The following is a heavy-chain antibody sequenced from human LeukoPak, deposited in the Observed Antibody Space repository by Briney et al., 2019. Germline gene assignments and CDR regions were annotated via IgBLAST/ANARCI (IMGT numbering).Heavy chain of an antibody. CDR3: ARREGYTSGCYSY. V-gene: IGHV3-48*02. CDR2: ISISSSSF. J-gene: IGHJ4*02. Sequence: GGSLRLSCAASGFTFSRYSMNWVRQTPGKGREWVSFISISSSSFYYAYSLTGRFTISIYNAKNSLYLQMNSLRDEDTAVYYCARREGYTSGCYSYWCQGTLVTVSS. D-gene: IGHD6-19*01. CDR1: GFTFSRYS.